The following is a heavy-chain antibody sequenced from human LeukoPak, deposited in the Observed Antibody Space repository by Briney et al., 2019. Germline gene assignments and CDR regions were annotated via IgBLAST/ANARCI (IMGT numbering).Heavy chain of an antibody. CDR2: ISSSSSYI. Sequence: GGSLRLSCAASGFTFSSYSMNWVRRAPGKGLEWVSSISSSSSYIYYADSVKGRFTISRDNAKNSLYLQMNSLRAEDTAVYYCARPPSSTSFSPFDYWGQGTLVTVSS. CDR1: GFTFSSYS. D-gene: IGHD2-2*01. V-gene: IGHV3-21*01. J-gene: IGHJ4*02. CDR3: ARPPSSTSFSPFDY.